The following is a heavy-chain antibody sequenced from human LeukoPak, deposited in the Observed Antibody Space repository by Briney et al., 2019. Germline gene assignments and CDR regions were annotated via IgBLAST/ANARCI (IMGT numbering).Heavy chain of an antibody. J-gene: IGHJ4*02. CDR3: ARDGTSTDDY. Sequence: GASVKVSCKTSGYTFSNFGINWVRQAPGQGLEWMAWISGNNDNPNYGQKFQGRFTVTTDSSTSTAYMELRNLRSDDTAVYYCARDGTSTDDYWGQGTLATVSS. V-gene: IGHV1-18*01. D-gene: IGHD2-2*01. CDR2: ISGNNDNP. CDR1: GYTFSNFG.